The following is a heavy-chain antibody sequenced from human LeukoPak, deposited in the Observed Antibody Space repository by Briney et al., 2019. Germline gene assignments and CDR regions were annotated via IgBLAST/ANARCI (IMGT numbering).Heavy chain of an antibody. CDR1: GFTFNNYW. D-gene: IGHD6-13*01. CDR2: IYHSGST. V-gene: IGHV4-30-2*01. Sequence: LRLSCAASGFTFNNYWMHWIRQPPGKGPEWIGYIYHSGSTYYNPSLKSRVTISVDRSKNQFSLKLSSVTAADTAVYYCARLVAATGNFDYWGQGTLVTVSS. J-gene: IGHJ4*02. CDR3: ARLVAATGNFDY.